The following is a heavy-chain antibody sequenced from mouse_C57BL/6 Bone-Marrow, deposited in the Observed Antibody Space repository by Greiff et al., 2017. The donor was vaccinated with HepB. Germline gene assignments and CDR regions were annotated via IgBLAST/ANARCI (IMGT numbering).Heavy chain of an antibody. V-gene: IGHV1-15*01. J-gene: IGHJ3*01. Sequence: QVQLKESGAELVRPGASVTLSCKASGYTFTDYEMHWVKQTPVHGLEWIGAIDPETGGTAYNQKFKGKAILTADKSSSTAYMELRSLTSEDSAVYYCARGLSRFAYWGQGTLVTVSA. CDR1: GYTFTDYE. CDR3: ARGLSRFAY. D-gene: IGHD3-1*01. CDR2: IDPETGGT.